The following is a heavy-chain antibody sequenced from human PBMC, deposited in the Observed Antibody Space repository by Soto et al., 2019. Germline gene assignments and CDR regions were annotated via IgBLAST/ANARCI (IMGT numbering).Heavy chain of an antibody. CDR2: IIPMFGKA. V-gene: IGHV1-69*01. D-gene: IGHD6-6*01. J-gene: IGHJ3*01. Sequence: QVQLVQSGAEVKKPGSSVKISCKASGGTFINCIFSWVRQAPGQGLEWMGGIIPMFGKANYAQKFQDRVTITADESTRTAYMKLNSLRSEDTAVYYCVRRGPHWDSIALRRPDVLDVWGQGRMVTVSS. CDR1: GGTFINCI. CDR3: VRRGPHWDSIALRRPDVLDV.